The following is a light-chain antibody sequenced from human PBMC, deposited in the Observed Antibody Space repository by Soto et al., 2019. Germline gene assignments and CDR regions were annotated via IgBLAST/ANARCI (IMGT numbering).Light chain of an antibody. CDR1: TGAVTSGHY. Sequence: QAVVTQEPSLTVSPGGTVTLTCGSSTGAVTSGHYPYWFQQKPGQAPRTLIYDTNNKRSWTPARFSGSLLGGKAALTLSGAQPEDEAEYYCLLSYRGAGEVFGGGTKLTVL. CDR2: DTN. CDR3: LLSYRGAGEV. J-gene: IGLJ2*01. V-gene: IGLV7-46*01.